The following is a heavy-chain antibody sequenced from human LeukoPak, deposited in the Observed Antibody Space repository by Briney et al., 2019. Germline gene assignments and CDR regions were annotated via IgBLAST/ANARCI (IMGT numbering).Heavy chain of an antibody. CDR3: ARGHYDVLAASYKWTPDY. V-gene: IGHV3-11*04. CDR1: GFTFSDYY. D-gene: IGHD3-9*01. Sequence: PGGSLRLSCAASGFTFSDYYMSWIRQAPGKGLEWVSYISSSGSAIYYADSVKGRFTTSRDNAKNSLSLQLNSLRVEDTAVYYCARGHYDVLAASYKWTPDYWGQGTLVTVSS. CDR2: ISSSGSAI. J-gene: IGHJ4*02.